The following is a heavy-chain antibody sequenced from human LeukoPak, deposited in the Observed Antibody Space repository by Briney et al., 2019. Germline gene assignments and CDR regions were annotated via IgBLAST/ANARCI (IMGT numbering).Heavy chain of an antibody. Sequence: GGSLRLSCAASGFTFSSYSMNWVRQAPGKGLEWVSYISSSGSTIYCADSVKGRFTISRDNAKNSLYLQMNSLRAEDTAVYYCAELGITMIGGVWGKGTTVTISS. CDR2: ISSSGSTI. V-gene: IGHV3-48*04. D-gene: IGHD3-10*02. CDR1: GFTFSSYS. CDR3: AELGITMIGGV. J-gene: IGHJ6*04.